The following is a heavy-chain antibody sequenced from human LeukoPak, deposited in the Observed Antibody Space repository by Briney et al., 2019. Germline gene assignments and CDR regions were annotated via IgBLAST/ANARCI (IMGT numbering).Heavy chain of an antibody. J-gene: IGHJ4*02. CDR2: ISSSSSYI. V-gene: IGHV3-21*01. D-gene: IGHD3-9*01. Sequence: GGSLRLSCAASGFTFSSYSMNWVRQAPGKGLEWVSSISSSSSYIYYADSVKGRFTISRDKAKNSLYLQMKSLRAEDTAVYYCARAPLYYDILTGYYPLYFDYWGQGTLVTVSS. CDR1: GFTFSSYS. CDR3: ARAPLYYDILTGYYPLYFDY.